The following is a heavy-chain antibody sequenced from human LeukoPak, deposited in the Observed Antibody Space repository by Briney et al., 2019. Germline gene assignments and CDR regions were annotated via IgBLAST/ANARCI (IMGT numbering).Heavy chain of an antibody. V-gene: IGHV4-59*01. CDR3: VRGQRSYFRAVDD. CDR1: GASIRTYY. CDR2: VHYSGNT. D-gene: IGHD3-10*01. J-gene: IGHJ4*02. Sequence: PSETLSLTCAVSGASIRTYYWGWIRQPPGKGLEWIGYVHYSGNTNYSPSLKSRATMSVDTSKNQFSLKVSSVTAADTALYYCVRGQRSYFRAVDDWGQGPLVTVSS.